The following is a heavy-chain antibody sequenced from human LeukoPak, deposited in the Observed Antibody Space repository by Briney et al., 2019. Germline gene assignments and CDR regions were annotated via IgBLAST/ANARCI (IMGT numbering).Heavy chain of an antibody. V-gene: IGHV4-39*07. J-gene: IGHJ4*02. CDR3: ARDPGFSGSYDY. D-gene: IGHD1-26*01. CDR2: IYYSGST. CDR1: GGSISSSSYY. Sequence: SETLSLTCTVSGGSISSSSYYWGWIRQPPGKGLEWIGSIYYSGSTYYNPSLKSRVTISVDTSKNQFSLKLSSVTAADTAVYYCARDPGFSGSYDYWGQGTLVTVSS.